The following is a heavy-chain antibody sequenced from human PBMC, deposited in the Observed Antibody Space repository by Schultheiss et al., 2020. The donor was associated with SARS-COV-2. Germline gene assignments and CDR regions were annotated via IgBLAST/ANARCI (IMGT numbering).Heavy chain of an antibody. CDR2: MSYDGINK. CDR1: GFIFSSYA. V-gene: IGHV3-30*04. CDR3: AKDKVMVLLFWYFDL. J-gene: IGHJ2*01. D-gene: IGHD2/OR15-2a*01. Sequence: GGSLRLSCAASGFIFSSYAMHWVRQAPGQGLEWVAVMSYDGINKYCADSVKGRFTISRDNAKNSLYLQMNSLRAEDTAVYYCAKDKVMVLLFWYFDLWGRGTLVTVSS.